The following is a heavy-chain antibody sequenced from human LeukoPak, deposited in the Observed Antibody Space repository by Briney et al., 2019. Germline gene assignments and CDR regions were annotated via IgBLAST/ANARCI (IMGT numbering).Heavy chain of an antibody. CDR3: ARGGGQQLVRTDYYFDY. CDR2: IYYSGST. J-gene: IGHJ4*02. CDR1: GGSISSYY. V-gene: IGHV4-59*01. Sequence: SETLSLTCTVSGGSISSYYWGWIRQPPGKGLEWIGYIYYSGSTNYNPSLKSRATISVDTSKNQFSLKLSSVTAADTAVYYCARGGGQQLVRTDYYFDYWGQGTLVTVSS. D-gene: IGHD6-13*01.